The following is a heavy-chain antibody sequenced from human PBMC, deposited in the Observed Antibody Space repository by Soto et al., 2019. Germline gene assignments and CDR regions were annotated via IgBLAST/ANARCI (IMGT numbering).Heavy chain of an antibody. J-gene: IGHJ5*02. Sequence: GGSLRLSCAASGFTLSSYAMTWVRQAPGKGLEWVSGLSGSDGNTYYADSVKGRFTISRDNSKNTLYLQMNSLRVEDPAVYYCANTRGLLWFGELRPWGQGTLVTVSS. V-gene: IGHV3-23*01. CDR1: GFTLSSYA. D-gene: IGHD3-10*01. CDR3: ANTRGLLWFGELRP. CDR2: LSGSDGNT.